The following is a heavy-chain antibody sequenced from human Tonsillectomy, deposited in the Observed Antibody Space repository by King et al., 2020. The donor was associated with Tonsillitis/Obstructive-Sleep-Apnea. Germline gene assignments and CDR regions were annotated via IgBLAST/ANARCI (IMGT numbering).Heavy chain of an antibody. CDR3: AREYRITIFGVVTPYMDV. Sequence: VQLVESGGGVVQPGRSLRLSCAASGFTFISYAMHWVRQAPGKGLEWGAVISYDGSNKYYADSVKGRFTISRDNSKNTLYLQMNSLRAEDTAVYYCAREYRITIFGVVTPYMDVWGKGTTVTVSS. V-gene: IGHV3-30*01. CDR1: GFTFISYA. D-gene: IGHD3-3*01. J-gene: IGHJ6*03. CDR2: ISYDGSNK.